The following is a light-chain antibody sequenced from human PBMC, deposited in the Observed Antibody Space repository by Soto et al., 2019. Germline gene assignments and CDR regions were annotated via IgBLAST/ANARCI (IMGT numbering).Light chain of an antibody. CDR3: ISYTGSSTSYV. CDR1: RSDIGSYNY. Sequence: QSVLTQSASVSGSPGQSITISCSGTRSDIGSYNYVAWYQQFPGKTPKILIYGVSNRPSGVSSRFSGSKSGNTASLTISGLQAEDEADYYCISYTGSSTSYVFGSGTKVTVL. CDR2: GVS. J-gene: IGLJ1*01. V-gene: IGLV2-14*01.